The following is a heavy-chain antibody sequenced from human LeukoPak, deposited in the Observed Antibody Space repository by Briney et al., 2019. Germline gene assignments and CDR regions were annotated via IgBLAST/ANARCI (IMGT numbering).Heavy chain of an antibody. CDR2: LYSSGNT. D-gene: IGHD1/OR15-1a*01. V-gene: IGHV4-4*07. CDR3: ARGEHTFES. CDR1: GGSINFYY. Sequence: PSETLSLTCTVSGGSINFYYWNWIRQPAGKGLEWVGRLYSSGNTNYNPSLRGRITMSVDTSKNEFSLKLTSVTAADTAIYYCARGEHTFESWGQGTLVSVSS. J-gene: IGHJ4*02.